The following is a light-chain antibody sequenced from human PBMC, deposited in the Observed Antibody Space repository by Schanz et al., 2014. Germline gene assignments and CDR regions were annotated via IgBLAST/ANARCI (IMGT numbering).Light chain of an antibody. Sequence: QSALTQPRSVSGSPGQSVTISCTGTSSDVGAYNDVSWYQQHPGKAPKLMIYDVSNRPSGVSNRFSGSKSGNTASLAITGLQAEDEADYYCQSYDSSLSEWVFGGGTKLTVL. CDR1: SSDVGAYND. V-gene: IGLV2-11*01. J-gene: IGLJ3*02. CDR2: DVS. CDR3: QSYDSSLSEWV.